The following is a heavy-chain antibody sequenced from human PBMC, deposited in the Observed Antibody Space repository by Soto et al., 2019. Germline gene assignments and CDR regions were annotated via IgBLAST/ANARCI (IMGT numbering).Heavy chain of an antibody. CDR2: IYYSGST. V-gene: IGHV4-61*01. J-gene: IGHJ3*02. CDR3: ARCEGWFGELGRAFDI. Sequence: PXATLALTCTVSGGSVSSGSYYWRWIRQPPGKGLEWIGYIYYSGSTNYNPSLKSRVTVSVDTPKNQFSLKLSSVTAADTAVYYCARCEGWFGELGRAFDIWGQGTMVTVSS. CDR1: GGSVSSGSYY. D-gene: IGHD3-10*01.